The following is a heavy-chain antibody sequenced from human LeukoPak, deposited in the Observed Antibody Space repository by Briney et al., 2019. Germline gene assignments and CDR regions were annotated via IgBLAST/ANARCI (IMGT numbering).Heavy chain of an antibody. J-gene: IGHJ4*02. CDR3: AKGGEEYYFDY. D-gene: IGHD3-10*01. Sequence: GGSLRLSCAASGFTFSSYGMHWVRQAPGKGLGWVAVIWYDGSNKYYADSVKGRFTISRDNSKNTLYLQMNSLRAEDTAVYYCAKGGEEYYFDYWGQGTLVTVSS. V-gene: IGHV3-30*02. CDR1: GFTFSSYG. CDR2: IWYDGSNK.